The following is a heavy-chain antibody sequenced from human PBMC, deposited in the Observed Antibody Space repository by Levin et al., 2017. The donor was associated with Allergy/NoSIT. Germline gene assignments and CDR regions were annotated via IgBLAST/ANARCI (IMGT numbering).Heavy chain of an antibody. Sequence: GESLKISCAASGFTFSNYDMHWVRQATGKGLEWVSTIGITGDTYYPGSVKGRFTISRENAKNSFYLQMNSLRAGDTAVYYCARAGDTTREFDFWGQGTLVTVSS. D-gene: IGHD4-17*01. V-gene: IGHV3-13*04. CDR1: GFTFSNYD. J-gene: IGHJ4*02. CDR3: ARAGDTTREFDF. CDR2: IGITGDT.